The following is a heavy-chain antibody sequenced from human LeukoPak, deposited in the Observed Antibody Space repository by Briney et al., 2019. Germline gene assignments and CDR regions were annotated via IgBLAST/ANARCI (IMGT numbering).Heavy chain of an antibody. Sequence: SETLSLTCTVSGGSISGSSYFWGWIRQPPGKGLEWIGSIYYSGSTYYNPSLKSRVTISVDTSKNQFSLKLSSVTAADTAVYYCARGRGYSYAPRYNWFDPWGQGTLVTVSS. J-gene: IGHJ5*02. CDR3: ARGRGYSYAPRYNWFDP. CDR2: IYYSGST. CDR1: GGSISGSSYF. D-gene: IGHD5-18*01. V-gene: IGHV4-39*01.